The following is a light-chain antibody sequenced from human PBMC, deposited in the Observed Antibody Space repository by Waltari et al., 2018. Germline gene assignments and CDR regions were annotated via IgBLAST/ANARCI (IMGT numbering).Light chain of an antibody. V-gene: IGKV4-1*01. CDR1: HSLLYSANNENY. CDR3: QQYYNTPPT. CDR2: WAS. Sequence: DIVMTQSPESLAVSLGERATINCTSSHSLLYSANNENYLAWYQQKPGQPPNLLIYWASTRESGVPDRFSGGGSGTEFTLTISSLQAEDVALDYCQQYYNTPPTFGPGTKVDIK. J-gene: IGKJ3*01.